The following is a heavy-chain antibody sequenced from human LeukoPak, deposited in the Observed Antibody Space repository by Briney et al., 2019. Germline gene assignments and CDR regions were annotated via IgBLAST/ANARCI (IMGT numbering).Heavy chain of an antibody. D-gene: IGHD3-3*01. V-gene: IGHV4-4*09. CDR3: ATSYDAKTAPYDL. CDR2: IYTSGST. CDR1: GGSISSYC. J-gene: IGHJ5*02. Sequence: SETLSLTCTVSGGSISSYCWSWVRQPPGKGLEWIGYIYTSGSTDYNPSLKSRVTMSGDTSKNQLSLELSFLTAADTAVYYCATSYDAKTAPYDLWGQGTLVTVSS.